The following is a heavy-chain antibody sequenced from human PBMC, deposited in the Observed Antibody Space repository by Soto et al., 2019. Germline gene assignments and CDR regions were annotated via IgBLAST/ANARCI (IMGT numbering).Heavy chain of an antibody. CDR2: IYPGDSDI. Sequence: PGESLKISCKGSGYSFASYWIAWVRQMPGKGLELMGIIYPGDSDIRYSPSFEGQVTISAAKSINTASLQWTSLNTADTAVYYCARAWSIRTAAPHAFDTWGQGTMVNVSS. D-gene: IGHD3-3*02. V-gene: IGHV5-51*01. CDR1: GYSFASYW. J-gene: IGHJ3*02. CDR3: ARAWSIRTAAPHAFDT.